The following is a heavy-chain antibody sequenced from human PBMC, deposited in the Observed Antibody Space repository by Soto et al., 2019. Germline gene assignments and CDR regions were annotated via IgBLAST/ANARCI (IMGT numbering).Heavy chain of an antibody. CDR1: GGSISSYY. D-gene: IGHD3-3*01. Sequence: SATLSLTCTVSGGSISSYYWSWIRQPPGKGLEWIGYIFYSGSTNYNPSLKSRVSISVDTSKNQFSLKLSSVTAADTAVYYCARGPYDFWSGYDIFDYWGQGTLVTVSS. CDR3: ARGPYDFWSGYDIFDY. V-gene: IGHV4-59*01. J-gene: IGHJ4*02. CDR2: IFYSGST.